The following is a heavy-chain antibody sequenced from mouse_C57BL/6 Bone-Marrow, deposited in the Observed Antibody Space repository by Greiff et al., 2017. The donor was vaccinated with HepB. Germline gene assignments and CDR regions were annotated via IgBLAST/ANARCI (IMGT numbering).Heavy chain of an antibody. CDR3: ARITTVDYYAMDY. CDR2: TFYSGIT. Sequence: EVKVEESGPSLVRPSQTLSLTCTVTGFSINSDCYWIWIRQFPGNKLEYIGYTFYSGITYYNPSLESRTYITRDTAKNQSSLKLSSVTTEDTATYYCARITTVDYYAMDYWGQGTSVTVSS. D-gene: IGHD1-1*01. CDR1: GFSINSDCY. J-gene: IGHJ4*01. V-gene: IGHV3-3*01.